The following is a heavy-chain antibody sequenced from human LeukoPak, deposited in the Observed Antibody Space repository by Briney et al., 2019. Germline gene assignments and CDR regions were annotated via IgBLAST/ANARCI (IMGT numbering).Heavy chain of an antibody. D-gene: IGHD3-10*01. CDR2: ISGYTGNT. J-gene: IGHJ5*02. CDR3: ARSSWFGGRSEWRWFDP. Sequence: SVKVSCKASGYTFSSYGISWVRQAPGQGLEWMGWISGYTGNTNYAQNLQGRVTMTTDTSTSTAYLELRSLRSDDTALYYCARSSWFGGRSEWRWFDPWGQGTLVTVSS. V-gene: IGHV1-18*01. CDR1: GYTFSSYG.